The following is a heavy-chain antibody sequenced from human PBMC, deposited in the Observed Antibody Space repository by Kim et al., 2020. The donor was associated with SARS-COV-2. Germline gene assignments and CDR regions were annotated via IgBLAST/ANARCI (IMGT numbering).Heavy chain of an antibody. D-gene: IGHD6-19*01. J-gene: IGHJ6*02. V-gene: IGHV3-43*01. CDR3: AKDISGWFDYYGMDV. Sequence: DSVKGRFTISRDNSKNSLYLQMNSLRTEDTALYYCAKDISGWFDYYGMDVWGQGTTVTVSS.